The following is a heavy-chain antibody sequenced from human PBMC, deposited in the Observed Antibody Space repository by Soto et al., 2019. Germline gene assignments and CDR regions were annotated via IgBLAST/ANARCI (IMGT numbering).Heavy chain of an antibody. Sequence: GTLSLTCTVSGGSISSYYWSWIRQPPGKGLEWIGYIYYSGSTNYNPSLKSRVTISVDTSKNQFSLKLSSVTAADTAVYYCARGYYYDSSGYYPAFDYWGQGTLVTVSS. V-gene: IGHV4-59*01. D-gene: IGHD3-22*01. J-gene: IGHJ4*02. CDR2: IYYSGST. CDR1: GGSISSYY. CDR3: ARGYYYDSSGYYPAFDY.